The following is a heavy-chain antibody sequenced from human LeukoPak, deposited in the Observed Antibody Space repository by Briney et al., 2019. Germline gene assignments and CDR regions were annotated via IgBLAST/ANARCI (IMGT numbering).Heavy chain of an antibody. CDR2: INPNSGGT. J-gene: IGHJ4*02. V-gene: IGHV1-2*02. Sequence: ASVKVSCKASGYTFTGYYMHWVRQAPGQGLEWMGWINPNSGGTNYAQKFQGRVTMTRDMSISTAYMELSRLRSDDTAVYYCARQQQLVLLVDYWGQGTLVTVSS. CDR3: ARQQQLVLLVDY. CDR1: GYTFTGYY. D-gene: IGHD6-13*01.